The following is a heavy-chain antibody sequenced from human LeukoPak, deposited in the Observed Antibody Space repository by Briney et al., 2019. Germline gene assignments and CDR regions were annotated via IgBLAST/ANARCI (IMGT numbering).Heavy chain of an antibody. J-gene: IGHJ4*02. V-gene: IGHV3-23*01. CDR1: GFTFSSYA. Sequence: GSLRLSCAASGFTFSSYAMNWVRQAPGKGLGWVSAICSNDNNTYYANSVKGRFTISRDNSKNTLSLQLNSLRAEDTAVYYCAKGTSSSCYSAPNYWGQGTLVTVSS. CDR2: ICSNDNNT. CDR3: AKGTSSSCYSAPNY. D-gene: IGHD2-15*01.